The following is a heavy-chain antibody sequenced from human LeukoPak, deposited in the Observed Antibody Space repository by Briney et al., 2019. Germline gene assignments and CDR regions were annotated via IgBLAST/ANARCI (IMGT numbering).Heavy chain of an antibody. D-gene: IGHD3-22*01. CDR3: ARLLEYYDSRGYFDY. Sequence: SETLSLTCTVSGGSISSSGYYWGWIRQPPGKGLEWIGSIYYSGSTYYNPSLKSRVTISVDTSKNQFSLNLRSVTAGDTAVYYCARLLEYYDSRGYFDYWGQGTPVTVSS. CDR2: IYYSGST. V-gene: IGHV4-39*01. CDR1: GGSISSSGYY. J-gene: IGHJ4*02.